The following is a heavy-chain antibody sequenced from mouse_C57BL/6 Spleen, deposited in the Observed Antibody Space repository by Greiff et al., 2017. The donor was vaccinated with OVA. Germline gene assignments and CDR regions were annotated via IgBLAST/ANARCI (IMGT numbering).Heavy chain of an antibody. CDR3: ARKGYGSVYYAMDY. CDR1: GFSLTSYG. D-gene: IGHD1-1*01. V-gene: IGHV2-2*01. Sequence: VQGVESGPGLVQPSQSLSITCTVSGFSLTSYGVHWVRQSPGKGLEWLGVIWSGGSTDYNAAFISRLSISKDNSKSQVFFKMNSLQADDTAIYYCARKGYGSVYYAMDYWGQGTSVTVSS. J-gene: IGHJ4*01. CDR2: IWSGGST.